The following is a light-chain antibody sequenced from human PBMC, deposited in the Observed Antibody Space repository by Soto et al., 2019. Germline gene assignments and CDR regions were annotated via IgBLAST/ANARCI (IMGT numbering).Light chain of an antibody. Sequence: DIQVTQSPSSVSASVGDRVTITCRASQDISHYLAWYQQKPGKAPKLLIYGASSLQSGVPSRFSGSGSGTDFTLTICSLHPADFATFYCQQAYTCPRTFGQGTKVEIQ. CDR1: QDISHY. CDR2: GAS. J-gene: IGKJ1*01. V-gene: IGKV1D-12*01. CDR3: QQAYTCPRT.